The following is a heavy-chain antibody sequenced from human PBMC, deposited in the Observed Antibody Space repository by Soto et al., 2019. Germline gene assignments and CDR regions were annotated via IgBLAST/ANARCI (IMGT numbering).Heavy chain of an antibody. V-gene: IGHV3-23*01. D-gene: IGHD5-18*01. CDR1: GFTFSSSA. J-gene: IGHJ4*02. CDR3: ATRYSYFDY. CDR2: ITGSGAST. Sequence: TGGSLRLSCAASGFTFSSSAMSWVRQAPGKGPEWVSAITGSGASTYYADSVKGRFTISRDNSKNTLYLQMNSLRVEDTALYYCATRYSYFDYWGQGTLVTVSS.